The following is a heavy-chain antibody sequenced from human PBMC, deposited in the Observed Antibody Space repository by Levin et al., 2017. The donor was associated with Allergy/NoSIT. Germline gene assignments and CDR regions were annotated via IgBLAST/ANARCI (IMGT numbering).Heavy chain of an antibody. Sequence: PGGSLRLSCAASGFTFSSYAMSWVRQAPGKGLEWVSAISGSGGSTYYADSVKGRFTISRDNSKNTLYLQMNSLRAEDTAVYYCAKDQDIAAPNGYYDYGMDGWGQGTTVTVSS. J-gene: IGHJ6*02. CDR2: ISGSGGST. D-gene: IGHD6-6*01. CDR1: GFTFSSYA. V-gene: IGHV3-23*01. CDR3: AKDQDIAAPNGYYDYGMDG.